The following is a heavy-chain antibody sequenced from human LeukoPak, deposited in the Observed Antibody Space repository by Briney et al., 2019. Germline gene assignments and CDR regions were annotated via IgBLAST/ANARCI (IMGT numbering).Heavy chain of an antibody. V-gene: IGHV5-51*01. J-gene: IGHJ5*02. CDR3: TRLHYGDYGRSDP. Sequence: GESLKISCKGSGYSFTSYWIGWVRQMPGKGLEWMGIIYPGDSDTRYSPSFQGQVTISADKSISTAYLQWSSLKASDTAVYYCTRLHYGDYGRSDPWGQGTRVTVSS. CDR2: IYPGDSDT. D-gene: IGHD4-17*01. CDR1: GYSFTSYW.